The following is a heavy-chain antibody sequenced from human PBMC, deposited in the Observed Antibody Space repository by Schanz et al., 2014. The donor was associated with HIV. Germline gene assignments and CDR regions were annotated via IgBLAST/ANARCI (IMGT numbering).Heavy chain of an antibody. J-gene: IGHJ6*02. V-gene: IGHV3-30*19. D-gene: IGHD3-22*01. CDR3: ARDVSHDSSGHYSDYYYGMDV. CDR2: ISYDGSNK. CDR1: GFTFRNFG. Sequence: QEQLVESGGGVVQPGKSLRLSCAASGFTFRNFGMHWVRQAPGKGLEWVAVISYDGSNKNYADSVKGRFTISRDNSKNTLYLQMNSLRAEDTAVYYCARDVSHDSSGHYSDYYYGMDVWGQGTTVTVSS.